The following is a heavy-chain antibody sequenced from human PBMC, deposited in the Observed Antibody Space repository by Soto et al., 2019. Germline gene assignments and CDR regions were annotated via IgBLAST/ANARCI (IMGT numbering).Heavy chain of an antibody. D-gene: IGHD3-10*01. Sequence: EVQLVESGGGLVKPGGSLGLSCAASGFTFSSYSMNWVRQAPGKGLEWVSTISSSSSYIYYADSVKGRFTISRDNAKHSLYLQINSLRGEDTAVYYCAKDTYYYGSATYAPWGQGTLVTVSS. CDR1: GFTFSSYS. CDR3: AKDTYYYGSATYAP. CDR2: ISSSSSYI. J-gene: IGHJ5*02. V-gene: IGHV3-21*01.